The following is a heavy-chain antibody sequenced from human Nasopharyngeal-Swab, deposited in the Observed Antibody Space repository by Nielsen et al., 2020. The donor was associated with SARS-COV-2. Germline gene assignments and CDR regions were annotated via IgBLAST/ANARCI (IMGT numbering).Heavy chain of an antibody. J-gene: IGHJ3*02. Sequence: VRQMPGKGLEWMGIIYPGDSDTRYSPSFQGQVTISADKSISTAYLQWSSLKASDTAMYYCARLWGLDAFDIWGQGTMVTVSS. CDR2: IYPGDSDT. D-gene: IGHD1-26*01. V-gene: IGHV5-51*01. CDR3: ARLWGLDAFDI.